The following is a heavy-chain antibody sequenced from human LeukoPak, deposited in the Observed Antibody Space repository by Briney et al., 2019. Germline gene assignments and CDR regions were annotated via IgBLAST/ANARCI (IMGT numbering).Heavy chain of an antibody. V-gene: IGHV3-33*01. CDR2: IWYDGSNK. CDR1: GFTFSSYG. CDR3: ARVVDGYSYGYGPLDY. Sequence: GRSLRLSCAASGFTFSSYGMHWVRQAPGKGLEWVAVIWYDGSNKYYADSVKGRFTISRDNSKNTLYLQMNSLRAEDTAVYYCARVVDGYSYGYGPLDYWGQGTLVTVSS. J-gene: IGHJ4*02. D-gene: IGHD5-18*01.